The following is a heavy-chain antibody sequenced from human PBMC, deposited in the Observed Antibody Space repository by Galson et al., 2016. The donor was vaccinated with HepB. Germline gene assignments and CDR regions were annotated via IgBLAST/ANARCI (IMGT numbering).Heavy chain of an antibody. Sequence: SLRLSCAASGFTFRNYWIHWVRQAPGEGLVWVSRINSDGSNTNYAGFVKGRFTISRDNGKNTVYLQMNSLRSEDTAVYYCVREGRADHDFWSGYYTSYYYGLDVWGQGTTVTVSS. V-gene: IGHV3-74*01. J-gene: IGHJ6*02. CDR1: GFTFRNYW. CDR2: INSDGSNT. D-gene: IGHD3-3*01. CDR3: VREGRADHDFWSGYYTSYYYGLDV.